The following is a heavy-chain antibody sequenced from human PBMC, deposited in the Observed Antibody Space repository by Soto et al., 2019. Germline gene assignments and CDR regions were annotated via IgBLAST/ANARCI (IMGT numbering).Heavy chain of an antibody. CDR3: ARDVYCSSASCRYSFDY. CDR1: GFTFISYG. V-gene: IGHV3-33*01. CDR2: IWYDGTNK. J-gene: IGHJ4*02. D-gene: IGHD2-2*01. Sequence: GGSLRLSCAASGFTFISYGMHWVRQAPGKGLEWVAVIWYDGTNKYYADSVKGRFTISRDNSKNTLYLQMNSLRAEDTAVYFCARDVYCSSASCRYSFDYWGQGTLVTVSS.